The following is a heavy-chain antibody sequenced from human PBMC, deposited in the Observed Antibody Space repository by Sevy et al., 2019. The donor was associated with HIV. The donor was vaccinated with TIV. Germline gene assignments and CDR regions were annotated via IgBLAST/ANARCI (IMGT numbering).Heavy chain of an antibody. Sequence: GGSLRLSCAASGFTFSSYAMSWVRQAPGKGLEWVSAISGSGGSTYYADSVKGRFTISRDNSKNTLYLQMNSLRAEDTAVYFCAKDQSVAGTGVVEYWGQGTLVTVSS. J-gene: IGHJ4*02. V-gene: IGHV3-23*01. CDR2: ISGSGGST. CDR1: GFTFSSYA. D-gene: IGHD6-19*01. CDR3: AKDQSVAGTGVVEY.